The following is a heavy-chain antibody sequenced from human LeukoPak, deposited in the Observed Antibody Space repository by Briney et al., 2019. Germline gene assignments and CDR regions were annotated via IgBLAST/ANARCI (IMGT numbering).Heavy chain of an antibody. Sequence: GGSLRLSSSASGFTFNTYGMHWVRQAPGKGLEWVAFIRFNGNDVYYADSVKGRFTISRDNSKNTLYVQMNSLRAEDTAVYYCVKDRATYYDTSGYFDYWGQGTLVTVSS. D-gene: IGHD3-22*01. J-gene: IGHJ4*02. CDR2: IRFNGNDV. CDR1: GFTFNTYG. CDR3: VKDRATYYDTSGYFDY. V-gene: IGHV3-30*02.